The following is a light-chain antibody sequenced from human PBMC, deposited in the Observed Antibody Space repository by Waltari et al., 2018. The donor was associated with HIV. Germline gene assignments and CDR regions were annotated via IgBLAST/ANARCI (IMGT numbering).Light chain of an antibody. CDR1: SSDVGGYNY. V-gene: IGLV2-14*01. CDR2: EVS. Sequence: QSALTQPASVSGSPGQSITISCTGTSSDVGGYNYVSWYQQHPGKAPKLMSYEVSNRPSGGSDRFSGSKSGNTASLTISGLQAEDEADYYCSSYTSSSTRLFGGGTKLTVL. CDR3: SSYTSSSTRL. J-gene: IGLJ2*01.